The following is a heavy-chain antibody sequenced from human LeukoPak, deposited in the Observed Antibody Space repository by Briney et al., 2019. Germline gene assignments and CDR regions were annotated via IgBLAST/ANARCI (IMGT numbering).Heavy chain of an antibody. CDR2: IYYSGST. CDR3: ARGGGYSYGARYYYGMDV. Sequence: SETLSLTCTVSGGSISSYYWSWLRQPPGKGLERIGYIYYSGSTNYNPSLKSRVTISVETSKNQFSLKLSSVTAADTAVYYCARGGGYSYGARYYYGMDVWGQGTTVTVSS. V-gene: IGHV4-59*01. J-gene: IGHJ6*02. CDR1: GGSISSYY. D-gene: IGHD5-18*01.